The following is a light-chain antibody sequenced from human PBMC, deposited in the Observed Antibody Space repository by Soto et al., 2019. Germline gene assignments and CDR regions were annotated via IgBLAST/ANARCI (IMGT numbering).Light chain of an antibody. J-gene: IGLJ1*01. Sequence: QSVLTQPPSASGTPGQRVTISCSGSSSNIGSNYVYWYQQLPGTAPKLLIYRNNQRPSGVPDRFSGSKSGTSASLAISGLRSEDEADYYCAAWDDSLSAYYVFGTGTKLTAL. V-gene: IGLV1-47*01. CDR1: SSNIGSNY. CDR3: AAWDDSLSAYYV. CDR2: RNN.